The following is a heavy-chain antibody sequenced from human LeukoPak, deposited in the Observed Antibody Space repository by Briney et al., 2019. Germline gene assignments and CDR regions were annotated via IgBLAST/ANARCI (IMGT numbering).Heavy chain of an antibody. D-gene: IGHD1-14*01. CDR2: IYYSGST. J-gene: IGHJ4*02. V-gene: IGHV4-39*07. CDR1: GGSISSSSYY. CDR3: ARLSNHPYGLFDY. Sequence: SETLSLTCTVSGGSISSSSYYWGWIRQPPGKGLEWIGSIYYSGSTYYNPSLKSRVTISVDTSKNQFSLKLSSVTAADTAVYYCARLSNHPYGLFDYWGQGTLVTVSS.